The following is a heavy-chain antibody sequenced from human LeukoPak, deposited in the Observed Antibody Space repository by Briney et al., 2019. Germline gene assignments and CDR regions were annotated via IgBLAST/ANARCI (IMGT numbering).Heavy chain of an antibody. Sequence: GGSLRLSCAASGFTFDDYAMHWVRQAPGKGLEWVSGISWNSGSIGYADSVKGRFTISRDNAKNSLYLQMNSLRAEDTALYYCAKDGGIYWDGSGSNVDYWGQGTLVTVSS. CDR3: AKDGGIYWDGSGSNVDY. CDR2: ISWNSGSI. CDR1: GFTFDDYA. D-gene: IGHD3-10*01. V-gene: IGHV3-9*01. J-gene: IGHJ4*02.